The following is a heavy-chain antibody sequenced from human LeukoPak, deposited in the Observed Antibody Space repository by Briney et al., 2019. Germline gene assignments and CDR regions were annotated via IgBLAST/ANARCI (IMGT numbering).Heavy chain of an antibody. CDR3: ARGLQPY. D-gene: IGHD2-21*02. J-gene: IGHJ4*02. V-gene: IGHV3-33*08. Sequence: GGSLRLSCAASGFTFSSYGMHWVRQAPGKGLEWVAVIWYGGSNKYYADSVKGRFTISRDNSENTLYLQMNSLRAEDTAVYYCARGLQPYWGQGTLVTVSS. CDR1: GFTFSSYG. CDR2: IWYGGSNK.